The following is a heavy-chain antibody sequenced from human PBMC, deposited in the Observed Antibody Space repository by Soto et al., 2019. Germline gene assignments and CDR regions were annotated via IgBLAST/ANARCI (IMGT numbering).Heavy chain of an antibody. CDR2: ISGSGGST. D-gene: IGHD2-15*01. V-gene: IGHV3-23*01. CDR1: GFTFSSYA. Sequence: PGGSLRLSCAASGFTFSSYAMSWVRQAPGKGLEWVSAISGSGGSTYYADSVKGRFTISRDNSKNTLYLQMNSLRAEDTAVYYCAKAGSDIVVVVAAIYPSFDYWGQGTLVTVSS. J-gene: IGHJ4*02. CDR3: AKAGSDIVVVVAAIYPSFDY.